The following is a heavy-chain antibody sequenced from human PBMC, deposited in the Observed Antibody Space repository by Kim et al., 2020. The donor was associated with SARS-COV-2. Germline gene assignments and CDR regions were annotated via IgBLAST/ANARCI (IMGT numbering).Heavy chain of an antibody. CDR1: GFTFSSYA. Sequence: GGSLRLSCAASGFTFSSYAMGWVRRAPGRGLEWVSVMSGSGGSIYFAGSVKGRFTISRDNSKNTLYLQMNGLRAEDTAVYYCAKDFKGGCSNTGCSRGWTDYWGQGTLVTVSS. CDR3: AKDFKGGCSNTGCSRGWTDY. V-gene: IGHV3-23*01. CDR2: MSGSGGSI. D-gene: IGHD2-2*01. J-gene: IGHJ4*02.